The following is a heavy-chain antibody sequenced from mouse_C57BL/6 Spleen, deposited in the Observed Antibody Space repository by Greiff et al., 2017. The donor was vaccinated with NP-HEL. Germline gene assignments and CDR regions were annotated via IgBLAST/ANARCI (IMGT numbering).Heavy chain of an antibody. J-gene: IGHJ4*01. D-gene: IGHD2-4*01. Sequence: VQLQQSGPELVKPGASVKLSCKASGYTFTSYDINWVKQRPGQGLEWIGWIYPRDGSPKYNEKFKGKATLTVDTSSSTAYMELHSLTSEDSAVYFCAREGGYYDYDEGYAMDYWGQGTSVTVSS. CDR1: GYTFTSYD. CDR2: IYPRDGSP. CDR3: AREGGYYDYDEGYAMDY. V-gene: IGHV1-85*01.